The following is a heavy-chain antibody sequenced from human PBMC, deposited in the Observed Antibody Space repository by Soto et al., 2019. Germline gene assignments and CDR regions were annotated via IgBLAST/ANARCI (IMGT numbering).Heavy chain of an antibody. CDR2: ISTVPDFT. CDR1: GFKFSDYS. V-gene: IGHV3-48*02. CDR3: AKDRWVTTRSFDF. Sequence: EVPLVESGGGFTQAGGSLRLSCAASGFKFSDYSFNWVRQGTGRGLEWIAFISTVPDFTYYADSVKGRFAISRDKAENSVFLQMNSLRDEDTAVHYCAKDRWVTTRSFDFWGQGTLVAVS. D-gene: IGHD4-17*01. J-gene: IGHJ4*02.